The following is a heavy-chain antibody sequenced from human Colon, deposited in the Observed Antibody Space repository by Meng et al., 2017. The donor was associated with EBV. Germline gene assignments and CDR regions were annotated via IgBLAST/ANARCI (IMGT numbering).Heavy chain of an antibody. J-gene: IGHJ4*02. CDR2: ISYGGST. D-gene: IGHD5-18*01. V-gene: IGHV4-39*07. CDR3: ARGIQIWHEIDY. CDR1: GGSMSSSSYS. Sequence: LRGCGSGLVKPSDTLSLTCTVSGGSMSSSSYSCAWIRQPPGKGLEWIGGISYGGSTSYNPSLKSRVTISIDTSKNQFSLSLTSVTAADTAIYYCARGIQIWHEIDYWGQGTLVTVSS.